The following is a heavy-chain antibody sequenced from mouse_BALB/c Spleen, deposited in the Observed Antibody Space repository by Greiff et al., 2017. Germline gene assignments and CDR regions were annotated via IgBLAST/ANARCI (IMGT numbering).Heavy chain of an antibody. J-gene: IGHJ4*01. D-gene: IGHD2-3*01. CDR3: ARPMMGDY. CDR2: INPSNGRT. V-gene: IGHV1S81*02. Sequence: VQLQQPGAELVKPGASVKLSCKASGYTFTSYWMHWVKQRPGQGLEWIGEINPSNGRTNYNEKFKSKATLTVDKSSSTAYMQLSSLTSEDSAVYYCARPMMGDYWGQGTSVTVSS. CDR1: GYTFTSYW.